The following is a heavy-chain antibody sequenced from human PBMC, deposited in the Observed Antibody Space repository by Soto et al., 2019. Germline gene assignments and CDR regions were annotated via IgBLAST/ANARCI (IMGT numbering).Heavy chain of an antibody. D-gene: IGHD1-1*01. J-gene: IGHJ6*02. V-gene: IGHV1-69*06. CDR1: GGTFSSYA. CDR2: IIPIFGTA. Sequence: QVQLVQSGAEVKKPGSSVKVSCKASGGTFSSYAISWVRQAPGQGLEWMGGIIPIFGTANYAQKFQGRVTITADKSTSTAYMELSSLRSEDTAVYYCARDTIWDSSGTYHYYYGMDVWGQGTTVTVSS. CDR3: ARDTIWDSSGTYHYYYGMDV.